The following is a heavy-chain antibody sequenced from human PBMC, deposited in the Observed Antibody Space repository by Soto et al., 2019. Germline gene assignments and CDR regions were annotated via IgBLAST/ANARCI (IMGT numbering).Heavy chain of an antibody. V-gene: IGHV4-30-4*01. CDR3: ARDKLDYYDNTGRYFDY. CDR2: IYYSGST. CDR1: GGSISSGDYY. Sequence: SETLSLTCTVSGGSISSGDYYWSWIRQPPGKGLEWIGYIYYSGSTYYNPSLKSRVTISVGTSKNQFSLKLSSVTAADTAVYYCARDKLDYYDNTGRYFDYWGQGTLVTVSS. J-gene: IGHJ4*02. D-gene: IGHD3-22*01.